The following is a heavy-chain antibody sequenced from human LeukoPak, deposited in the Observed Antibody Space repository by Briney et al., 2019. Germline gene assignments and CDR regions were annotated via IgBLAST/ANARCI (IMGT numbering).Heavy chain of an antibody. V-gene: IGHV3-9*01. D-gene: IGHD2-21*02. CDR2: ISWNSGSI. J-gene: IGHJ6*02. CDR3: AKDRDSPHRYGMDV. CDR1: GFTFDDYA. Sequence: GGSLRLSCAASGFTFDDYAMHWVRQAPGKGLEWVSGISWNSGSIGYAESVKGRFTISRDNAKNSLYLQMNSLRAEDTALYYCAKDRDSPHRYGMDVWGQGTTVTVSS.